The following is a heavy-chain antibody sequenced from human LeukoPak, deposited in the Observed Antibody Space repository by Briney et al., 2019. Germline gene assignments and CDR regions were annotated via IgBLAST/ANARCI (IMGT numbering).Heavy chain of an antibody. CDR1: GYTLTDYY. D-gene: IGHD3-10*01. J-gene: IGHJ5*02. V-gene: IGHV1-2*02. CDR2: ISPNSGGT. Sequence: GASVKVSCKASGYTLTDYYMHWVRQAPGQGLEWMGWISPNSGGTNYAQNFQGRVTMTRDTSVSTAYMELSSLRSDDTAVYYCARVPMVRANWFDPWGQGTLVTVSS. CDR3: ARVPMVRANWFDP.